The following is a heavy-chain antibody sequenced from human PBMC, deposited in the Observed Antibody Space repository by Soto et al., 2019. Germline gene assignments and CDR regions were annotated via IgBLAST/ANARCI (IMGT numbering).Heavy chain of an antibody. CDR2: VSHSGST. CDR1: GGSFSDYY. V-gene: IGHV4-34*02. D-gene: IGHD1-26*01. CDR3: AREEPASRHHDY. Sequence: QVQLQQWGAGLLKPSETLSLTCAVYGGSFSDYYWSWIRQTPEKGLEWIGEVSHSGSTTYNPSLKNRVTIAIHTPKNQFSLTLNSVTAADTAMYFCAREEPASRHHDYWGQGNLVTVSS. J-gene: IGHJ4*02.